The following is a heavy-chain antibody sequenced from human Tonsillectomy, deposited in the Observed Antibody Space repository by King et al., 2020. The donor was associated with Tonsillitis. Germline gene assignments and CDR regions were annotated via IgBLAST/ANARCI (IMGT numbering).Heavy chain of an antibody. J-gene: IGHJ5*02. CDR2: ISSSSDTI. Sequence: QLVQSGGGLVQPGGSLRLSCAASGFTFSTYSMNWVRQAPGKGLEWVSYISSSSDTIYYADSVKGRFTISRDNAKNSLYLQMNSLRDEDTAVYYCARGGITFVSSPFDPWGQGTLVTVSS. D-gene: IGHD3-10*01. CDR1: GFTFSTYS. V-gene: IGHV3-48*02. CDR3: ARGGITFVSSPFDP.